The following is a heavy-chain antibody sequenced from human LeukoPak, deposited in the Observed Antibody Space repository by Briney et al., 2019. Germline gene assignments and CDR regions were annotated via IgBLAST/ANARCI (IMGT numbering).Heavy chain of an antibody. CDR1: GYSISSGYF. CDR2: IHHSATT. Sequence: SETLSLTCTVSGYSISSGYFWGWIRQSPEKGLEWIGTIHHSATTYYNPSLKSRVTMSVDTSKNQFSLKLSSVTAADTAVYYCARVNFYGSGSYYGNYYYYYMDVWGKGTTVTISS. V-gene: IGHV4-38-2*02. CDR3: ARVNFYGSGSYYGNYYYYYMDV. D-gene: IGHD3-10*01. J-gene: IGHJ6*03.